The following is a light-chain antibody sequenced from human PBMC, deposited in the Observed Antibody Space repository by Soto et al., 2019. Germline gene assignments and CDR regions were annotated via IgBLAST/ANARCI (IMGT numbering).Light chain of an antibody. CDR2: GAS. J-gene: IGKJ1*01. Sequence: ERVLTPSPGTLSLSPVERATLSCRASQSVSSSYLAWYQQKPGQAPRLLIYGASSRATGIPDRFSGSGSGTDFTLTINRVEPEDFAVYFCQQYAGLPRTFGQGTKVDIK. CDR3: QQYAGLPRT. CDR1: QSVSSSY. V-gene: IGKV3-20*01.